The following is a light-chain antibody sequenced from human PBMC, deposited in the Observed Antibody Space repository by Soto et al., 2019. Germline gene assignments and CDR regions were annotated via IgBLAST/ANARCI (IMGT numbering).Light chain of an antibody. V-gene: IGKV1-6*01. Sequence: SSLSASVGDRVTITCRASQGIRDDLAWYQQKPGKAPKLLIYSASSLPSGVPSRFSGSGSGTDFTLTISSLQPEDFATYFCLHDYEFPFTFGPGTKVDIK. CDR3: LHDYEFPFT. CDR2: SAS. CDR1: QGIRDD. J-gene: IGKJ3*01.